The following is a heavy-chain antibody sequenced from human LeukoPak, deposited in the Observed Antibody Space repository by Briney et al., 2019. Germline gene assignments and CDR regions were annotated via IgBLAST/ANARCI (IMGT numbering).Heavy chain of an antibody. CDR3: AKERSMSSSTLLVGDY. D-gene: IGHD2-2*01. V-gene: IGHV3-30*18. CDR2: ISYDGSNK. CDR1: GFTFSNCG. Sequence: GGSLRLSCAASGFTFSNCGMHWVRQAPGKGLEWVAVISYDGSNKKYADSVKGRLTISRDNSKNTLYLQMNSLRAEDTAVYYCAKERSMSSSTLLVGDYWGQGILVTVSS. J-gene: IGHJ4*02.